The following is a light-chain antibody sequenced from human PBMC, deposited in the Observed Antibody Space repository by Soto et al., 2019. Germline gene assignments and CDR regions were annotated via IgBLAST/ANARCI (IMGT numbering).Light chain of an antibody. CDR1: SSDVGGYNY. CDR3: CSHAGSYTWV. CDR2: DVS. Sequence: QSVLTQPRSVSGSPGQSVTISCTGTSSDVGGYNYVSWYQQHPGKAPKLMIYDVSKRPSGVPDRFSGSKPGNTASLTISGLQAEDEAEYYCCSHAGSYTWVFGGGTKVTVL. J-gene: IGLJ3*02. V-gene: IGLV2-11*01.